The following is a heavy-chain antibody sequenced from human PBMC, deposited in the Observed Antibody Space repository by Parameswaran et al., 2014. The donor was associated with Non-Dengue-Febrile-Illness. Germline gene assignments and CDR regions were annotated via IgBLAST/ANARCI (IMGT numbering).Heavy chain of an antibody. CDR3: AKGDGDCLNRRGADNWFDP. V-gene: IGHV3-23*01. D-gene: IGHD2-21*02. J-gene: IGHJ5*02. Sequence: VRQAPGKGLEWVSAISGSGGSTYYADSVKGRFTISRDNSKNTLYLQMNSLRAEDTAVYYCAKGDGDCLNRRGADNWFDPWGQGTLVTVSS. CDR2: ISGSGGST.